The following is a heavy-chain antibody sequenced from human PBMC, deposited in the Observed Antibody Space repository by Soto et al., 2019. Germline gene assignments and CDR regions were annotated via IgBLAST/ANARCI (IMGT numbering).Heavy chain of an antibody. CDR2: IIPIFGTA. D-gene: IGHD2-8*01. CDR3: ARVGYCTNGVCYLGAFDI. CDR1: GDTFSSYA. J-gene: IGHJ3*02. Sequence: SVKVSGQASGDTFSSYAISLVRQAPVEGLEWMGGIIPIFGTANYAQKCQGRVTITADESTSTAYMELSSLRSEDTAVYYCARVGYCTNGVCYLGAFDIWGQGKMVTVSS. V-gene: IGHV1-69*13.